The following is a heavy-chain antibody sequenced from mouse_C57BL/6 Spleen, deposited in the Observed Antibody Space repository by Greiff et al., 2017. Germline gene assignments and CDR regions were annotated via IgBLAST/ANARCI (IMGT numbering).Heavy chain of an antibody. J-gene: IGHJ3*01. V-gene: IGHV5-12*01. Sequence: DVMLVESGGGLVQPGGSLKLSCAASGFTFSDYYMYWVRQTPEKRLEWVAYISNGGGSTYYPDTVKGRFTISRDNAKNTLYLQMSRLKSEDTAMYYCARHGKGSYWGQGTLVTVSA. CDR1: GFTFSDYY. D-gene: IGHD2-1*01. CDR2: ISNGGGST. CDR3: ARHGKGSY.